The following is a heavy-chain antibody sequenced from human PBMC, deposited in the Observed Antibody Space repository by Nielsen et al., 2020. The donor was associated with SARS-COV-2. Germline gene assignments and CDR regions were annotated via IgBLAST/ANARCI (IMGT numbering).Heavy chain of an antibody. V-gene: IGHV1-69*13. CDR3: ARQVPTRDGYNWDY. CDR2: IIPIFGTA. CDR1: GYTFTAYA. D-gene: IGHD5-24*01. Sequence: SVKVSCKASGYTFTAYAIHWVRQDPGQRLEWMGGIIPIFGTANYAQKFQGRVTITADESTSTAYMELSSLRSEDTAVYYCARQVPTRDGYNWDYWGQGTLVTVSS. J-gene: IGHJ4*02.